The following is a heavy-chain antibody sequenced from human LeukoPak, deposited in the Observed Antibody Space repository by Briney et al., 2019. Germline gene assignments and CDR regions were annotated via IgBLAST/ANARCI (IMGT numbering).Heavy chain of an antibody. CDR2: ISGSGGST. CDR3: AVLMVCATYAFDI. D-gene: IGHD2-8*01. Sequence: GRSLRLSCAASGFTFSSYAMHWVRQAPGKGLEWVSAISGSGGSTYYADSVKGRFTISRDNSKNTLYLQMNSLRAEDTAVYYCAVLMVCATYAFDIWGQGTMVTVSS. J-gene: IGHJ3*02. V-gene: IGHV3-23*01. CDR1: GFTFSSYA.